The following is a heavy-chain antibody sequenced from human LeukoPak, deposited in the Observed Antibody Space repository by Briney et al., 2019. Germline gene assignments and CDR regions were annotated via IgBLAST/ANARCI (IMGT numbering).Heavy chain of an antibody. D-gene: IGHD2-21*02. Sequence: PSQTLSLTCAISGDSVSSNSAAWNWIRQSPSRGLEWLGRTCYRSKWKTDYAESVKSRITINADTSKNQFSLQLNSVTPEDTAVYYCARDFRYGGDVAYDYWGQGTLVTVSS. CDR3: ARDFRYGGDVAYDY. CDR2: TCYRSKWKT. CDR1: GDSVSSNSAA. J-gene: IGHJ4*02. V-gene: IGHV6-1*01.